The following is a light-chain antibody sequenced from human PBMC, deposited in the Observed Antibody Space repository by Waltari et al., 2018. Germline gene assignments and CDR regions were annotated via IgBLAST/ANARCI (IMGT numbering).Light chain of an antibody. V-gene: IGLV1-40*01. Sequence: QSVLTQPPSVSGAPGQRVTISCTGTRSNIEAGYDVHWYQHVLGTAPKVVIYPKSNRPSGVPDRFSGSKSGTSASLAITGLQAEDEAEYYCQSYDSSLSGWVFGGGTTLTVL. J-gene: IGLJ2*01. CDR3: QSYDSSLSGWV. CDR1: RSNIEAGYD. CDR2: PKS.